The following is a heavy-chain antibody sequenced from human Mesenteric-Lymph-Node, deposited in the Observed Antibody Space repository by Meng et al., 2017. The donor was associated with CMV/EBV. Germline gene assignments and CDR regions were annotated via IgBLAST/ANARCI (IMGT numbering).Heavy chain of an antibody. J-gene: IGHJ4*02. CDR3: ARVDPTVTTYFDY. D-gene: IGHD4-11*01. CDR1: GFTFNNYW. CDR2: INNDGSTI. Sequence: GESLKISCAASGFTFNNYWIHWVRQAPGKGLVWVSHINNDGSTIEYADSVKGRFTISRDNAKNTLYLQMNSLRVEDTAVYYCARVDPTVTTYFDYWGQGTLVTVSS. V-gene: IGHV3-74*03.